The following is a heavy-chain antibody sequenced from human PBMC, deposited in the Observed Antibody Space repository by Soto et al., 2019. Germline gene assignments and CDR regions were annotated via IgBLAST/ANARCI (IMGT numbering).Heavy chain of an antibody. J-gene: IGHJ6*02. Sequence: SVKVSCKASGGTFSSYAISWVRQAPGQGLEWMGGIIPIFGTANYAQKFQGRVTITADESTSTAYMELSSLRSEDTAVYYCARAGYCSGGSCYYYYYGMDVWGQGTTVTSP. D-gene: IGHD2-15*01. CDR3: ARAGYCSGGSCYYYYYGMDV. V-gene: IGHV1-69*13. CDR2: IIPIFGTA. CDR1: GGTFSSYA.